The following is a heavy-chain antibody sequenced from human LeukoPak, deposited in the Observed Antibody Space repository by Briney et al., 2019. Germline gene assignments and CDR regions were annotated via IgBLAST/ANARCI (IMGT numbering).Heavy chain of an antibody. Sequence: SETLSLTCTVSGGSISSSNWWSWVRQPPGKGLEWIGEIYHSGSTNYNPSLKSRVTISVDKSKNQLSLKLSSVTAADTAVYYCARLYGSPQRVYWGQGTLVTVSS. CDR2: IYHSGST. CDR1: GGSISSSNW. V-gene: IGHV4-4*02. J-gene: IGHJ4*02. CDR3: ARLYGSPQRVY. D-gene: IGHD3-10*01.